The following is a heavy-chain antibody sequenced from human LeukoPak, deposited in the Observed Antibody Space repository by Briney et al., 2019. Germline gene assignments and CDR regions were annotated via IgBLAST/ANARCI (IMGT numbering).Heavy chain of an antibody. D-gene: IGHD3-3*01. CDR2: FYTSGST. CDR1: GGSISSYY. Sequence: SETLSLTCTVSGGSISSYYWSWIRQPAGKGLEWIGRFYTSGSTNYNPSLKSRVTMSVDTSKNQFSLKLSSVTAADTAVYYCASTPYYDFWSGPVGWFDPWGQGTLVTVSS. V-gene: IGHV4-4*07. CDR3: ASTPYYDFWSGPVGWFDP. J-gene: IGHJ5*02.